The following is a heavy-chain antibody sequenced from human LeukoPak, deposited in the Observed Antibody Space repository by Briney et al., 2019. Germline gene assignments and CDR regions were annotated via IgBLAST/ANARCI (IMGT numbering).Heavy chain of an antibody. J-gene: IGHJ4*02. Sequence: SETLSLTCTVSGGSISSSSYYWGWIRQPPGKGLEWIGSIYYSGSTYYNPSLKSRVTISVDTSKNQFSLKLSSVTAADTAVYYCAGGNYYGSGSYNFDYWGQGTLVTVSS. CDR2: IYYSGST. CDR1: GGSISSSSYY. CDR3: AGGNYYGSGSYNFDY. D-gene: IGHD3-10*01. V-gene: IGHV4-39*07.